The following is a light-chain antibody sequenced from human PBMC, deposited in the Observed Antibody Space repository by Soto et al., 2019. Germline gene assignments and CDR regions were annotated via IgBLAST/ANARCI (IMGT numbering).Light chain of an antibody. Sequence: SALTQRASVSGSRRPSITICRTGTSSGVGGYHYVSWYQQHPGNAPKLTIYEVSTRPSGVSNRYSGSKSGNTPSLMISGLQAEDEAAYYCSSYTSSSTFRDGLGPRTKGTV. CDR3: SSYTSSSTFRDG. CDR1: SSGVGGYHY. J-gene: IGLJ1*01. CDR2: EVS. V-gene: IGLV2-14*01.